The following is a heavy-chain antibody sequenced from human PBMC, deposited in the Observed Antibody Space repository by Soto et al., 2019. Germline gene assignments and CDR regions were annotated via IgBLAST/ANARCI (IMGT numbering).Heavy chain of an antibody. D-gene: IGHD6-25*01. CDR1: GDSVSSNSAA. J-gene: IGHJ4*02. V-gene: IGHV6-1*01. CDR2: TYFRSKWYN. Sequence: SQTLSLTCVISGDSVSSNSAAWNWIRQSPSRGLEWLGRTYFRSKWYNDYAVSVKSRITVNPDTSKSQFSLQLNSVTPEDTAIYCCARSTADLDYLGLGTLVAVSS. CDR3: ARSTADLDY.